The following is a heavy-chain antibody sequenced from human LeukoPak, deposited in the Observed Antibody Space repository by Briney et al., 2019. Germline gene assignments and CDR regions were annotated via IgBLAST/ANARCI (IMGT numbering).Heavy chain of an antibody. CDR2: ISSSSSYI. D-gene: IGHD4-11*01. CDR3: AREPDQSNFGFDN. CDR1: GLTVSNQF. Sequence: GGSLRLSCAASGLTVSNQFMDWVRQAPGKGLEWVSSISSSSSYIYYADSVKGRFTISRDNAKSSLYLQMNSLRVEDTAIYYCAREPDQSNFGFDNWGQGTLVSVSS. V-gene: IGHV3-21*06. J-gene: IGHJ4*02.